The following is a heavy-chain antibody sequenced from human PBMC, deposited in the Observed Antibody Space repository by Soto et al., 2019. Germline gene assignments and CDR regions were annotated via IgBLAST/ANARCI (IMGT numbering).Heavy chain of an antibody. CDR3: ARDWYSSSFDY. CDR2: ISSSGSTI. V-gene: IGHV3-48*03. Sequence: PGGSLRLSCAASGFTFSSYEMNWVRQAPGKGLEWVSYISSSGSTIYYADSVKGRFTISRDSAKNSLYLQMNSLRAEDTAVYYCARDWYSSSFDYWGQGTLVTVSS. J-gene: IGHJ4*02. D-gene: IGHD6-6*01. CDR1: GFTFSSYE.